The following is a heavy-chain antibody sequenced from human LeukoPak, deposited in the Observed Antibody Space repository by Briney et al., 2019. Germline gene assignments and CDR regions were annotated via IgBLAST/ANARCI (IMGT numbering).Heavy chain of an antibody. Sequence: ASVKVSCKASGYTFTGYYMHWVRQAPGQGLEWMGWINPNSGGTNYAQKFQGWVTMTRDTSISTAYMELSRLRSDDTAVYYCARRGRWLQYDAFDIWGQGTMVTVSS. J-gene: IGHJ3*02. CDR2: INPNSGGT. D-gene: IGHD5-24*01. V-gene: IGHV1-2*04. CDR3: ARRGRWLQYDAFDI. CDR1: GYTFTGYY.